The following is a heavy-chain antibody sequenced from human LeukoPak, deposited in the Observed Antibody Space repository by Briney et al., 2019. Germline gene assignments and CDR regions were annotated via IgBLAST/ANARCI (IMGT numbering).Heavy chain of an antibody. D-gene: IGHD6-19*01. J-gene: IGHJ4*02. CDR2: ISGGGSST. V-gene: IGHV3-23*01. CDR3: AKDRGQWLEIFDY. Sequence: GGSLRLSCAASGFSFSVYAMTWVRQAPGKGLEWVSSISGGGSSTYYADSVKGRFTISRDNSKNTLYLQMNSLRAEDTAIYFCAKDRGQWLEIFDYWGQGTLVTVSS. CDR1: GFSFSVYA.